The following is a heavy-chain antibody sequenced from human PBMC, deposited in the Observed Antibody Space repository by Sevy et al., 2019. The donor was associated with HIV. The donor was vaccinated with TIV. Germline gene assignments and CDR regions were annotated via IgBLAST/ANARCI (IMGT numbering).Heavy chain of an antibody. CDR1: GYTLTELS. Sequence: ASVKVSCKVSGYTLTELSMHWVRQAPGKGLEWMGGFDPEDGETIYAQKFQGRVTMTEDTSTDTAYMELSSLRSEDTAVYYCATDRLAVAGPQDFDIWGQGTMVTVSS. D-gene: IGHD6-19*01. V-gene: IGHV1-24*01. J-gene: IGHJ3*02. CDR2: FDPEDGET. CDR3: ATDRLAVAGPQDFDI.